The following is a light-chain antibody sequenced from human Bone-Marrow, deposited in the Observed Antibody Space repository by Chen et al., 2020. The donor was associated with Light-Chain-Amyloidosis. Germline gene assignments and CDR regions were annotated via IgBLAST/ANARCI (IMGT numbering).Light chain of an antibody. Sequence: SYERTQPPSVTVSPGQTARITRSGDALPKKYAYWYQQKSGQAPVLVIYADSKRPSGIPEGFSGSSSGTMATLTISGAQVEDEADYYCYSTDSSGNHRVVGGGTKLTVL. CDR1: ALPKKY. CDR2: ADS. V-gene: IGLV3-10*01. CDR3: YSTDSSGNHRV. J-gene: IGLJ3*02.